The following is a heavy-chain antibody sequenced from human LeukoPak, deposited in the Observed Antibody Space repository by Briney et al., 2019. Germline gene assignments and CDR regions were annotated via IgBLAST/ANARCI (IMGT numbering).Heavy chain of an antibody. CDR3: ARMYYDYVWGSYRSLDY. Sequence: KPSETLSLTCAVYGGSFSGYYWSWIRQPPRKGLEWIGEINHSGSTNYNPSLKSRVTISVDTSKNQFSLKLSSVTAADTAVYYCARMYYDYVWGSYRSLDYWGQGTLVTVSS. J-gene: IGHJ4*02. D-gene: IGHD3-16*02. V-gene: IGHV4-34*01. CDR1: GGSFSGYY. CDR2: INHSGST.